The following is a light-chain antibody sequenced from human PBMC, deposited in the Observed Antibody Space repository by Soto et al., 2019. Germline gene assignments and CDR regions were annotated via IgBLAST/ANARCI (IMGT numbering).Light chain of an antibody. CDR1: QSVSSN. CDR3: QQRRNWQVT. CDR2: GAS. V-gene: IGKV3-15*01. J-gene: IGKJ5*01. Sequence: TLSVSPAERATSSYRASQSVSSNLAWYQQKPGQAPRLLIYGASTRATGIPARFSGSGSGTEFTLTISSLQSEDFAVYYCQQRRNWQVTFGQGTRLEIK.